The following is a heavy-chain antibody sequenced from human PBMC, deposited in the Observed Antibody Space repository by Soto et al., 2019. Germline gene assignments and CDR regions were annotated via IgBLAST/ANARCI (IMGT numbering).Heavy chain of an antibody. D-gene: IGHD1-26*01. CDR2: IKQDGSEK. CDR1: GFTFSSYW. Sequence: GGSLRLSCAASGFTFSSYWMSWVRQAPGKGLEWVANIKQDGSEKYYVDSVKGRFTISRDNAKNSLYLQMNSLRAEDSGVYYCARWWELYYMDVWGKGTTVTVSS. V-gene: IGHV3-7*01. J-gene: IGHJ6*03. CDR3: ARWWELYYMDV.